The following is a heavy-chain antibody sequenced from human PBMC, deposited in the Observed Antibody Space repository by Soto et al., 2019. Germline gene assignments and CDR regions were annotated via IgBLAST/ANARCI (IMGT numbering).Heavy chain of an antibody. Sequence: GGSLRLSCAASGFTFSSYGMHWVRQAPGKGLEWVAVISYDGSNKYYADSVKGRFTISRDNSKNTLYLQMNSLRAEDTAVYYCAKSGMLYYYYYYMDVWGKGTTVTVSS. V-gene: IGHV3-30*18. CDR1: GFTFSSYG. CDR2: ISYDGSNK. D-gene: IGHD2-8*01. J-gene: IGHJ6*03. CDR3: AKSGMLYYYYYYMDV.